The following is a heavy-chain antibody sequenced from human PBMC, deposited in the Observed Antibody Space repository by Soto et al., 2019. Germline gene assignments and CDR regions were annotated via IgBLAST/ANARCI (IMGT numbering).Heavy chain of an antibody. CDR3: ARLYYYDSSGLGGSDAFDI. V-gene: IGHV4-59*01. CDR1: SGSISSYY. Sequence: PSETLSLTCTVSSGSISSYYWSWIRQPPGKGLEWIGYIYYSGSTNYNPSLKSRVTISVDTSKNQFSLKLSSVTAADTAVYYCARLYYYDSSGLGGSDAFDIWGQGTMVTVSS. CDR2: IYYSGST. J-gene: IGHJ3*02. D-gene: IGHD3-22*01.